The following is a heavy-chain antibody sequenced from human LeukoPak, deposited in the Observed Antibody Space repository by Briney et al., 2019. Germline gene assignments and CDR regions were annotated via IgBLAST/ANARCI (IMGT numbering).Heavy chain of an antibody. CDR1: GGSISSGGYS. CDR2: IYHSGST. Sequence: SETLSLTCAVSGGSISSGGYSWSWIRQPPGKGLEWIGYIYHSGSTYYNPSLKSRVTISVDRSKNQFSLKLSSVTAADTAVYYCAREEVEMATISSLGAFDIWGQGTMVTVSS. J-gene: IGHJ3*02. D-gene: IGHD5-24*01. CDR3: AREEVEMATISSLGAFDI. V-gene: IGHV4-30-2*01.